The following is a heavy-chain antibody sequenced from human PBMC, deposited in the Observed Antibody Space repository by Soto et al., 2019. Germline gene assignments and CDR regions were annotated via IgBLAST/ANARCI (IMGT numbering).Heavy chain of an antibody. CDR2: IRGSGGST. CDR1: GFTITSSA. Sequence: EVQLLESGGGLAQPGGSLRLSCVASGFTITSSAMSWVRQAPGKGLEWVSMIRGSGGSTYYADSVEGRFTISRDYSKNTLFLQMNSLRAEDTAVYFCAKDRGENGRYPIFDSWGQGSLVTVSS. CDR3: AKDRGENGRYPIFDS. V-gene: IGHV3-23*01. J-gene: IGHJ4*02. D-gene: IGHD3-16*02.